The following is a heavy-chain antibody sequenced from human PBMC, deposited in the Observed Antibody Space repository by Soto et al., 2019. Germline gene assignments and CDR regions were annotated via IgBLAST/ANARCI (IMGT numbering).Heavy chain of an antibody. CDR3: VIHVGDRLWYFDY. V-gene: IGHV4-39*01. D-gene: IGHD2-21*01. J-gene: IGHJ4*01. Sequence: QLQLQESGPGLVKPSETLSLTCTVSGDSIRSGSYHWGWIRQPPGKGLEWIASIYYSGTTYYNPSLKNRLIISIDTSRNQVSVKVGTVTAADTSTYYWVIHVGDRLWYFDYWGHGTLV. CDR2: IYYSGTT. CDR1: GDSIRSGSYH.